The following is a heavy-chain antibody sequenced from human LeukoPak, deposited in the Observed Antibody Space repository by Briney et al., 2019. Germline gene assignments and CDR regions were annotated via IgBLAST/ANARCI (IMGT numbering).Heavy chain of an antibody. CDR2: ISAYNGNT. CDR3: ARDEKGGGYSYGYPVDY. CDR1: GYTFTGYY. D-gene: IGHD5-18*01. Sequence: ASVKVSCKASGYTFTGYYMHWVRQAPGQGLEWMGWISAYNGNTNYAQKLQGRVTMTTDTSTSTAYMELRSLRSDDTAVYYCARDEKGGGYSYGYPVDYWGQGTLVTVSS. V-gene: IGHV1-18*04. J-gene: IGHJ4*02.